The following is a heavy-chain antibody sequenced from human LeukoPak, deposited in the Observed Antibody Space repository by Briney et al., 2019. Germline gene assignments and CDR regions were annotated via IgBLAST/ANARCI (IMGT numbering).Heavy chain of an antibody. CDR3: ARFLTGPYYFDY. J-gene: IGHJ4*02. CDR2: ISSSSSYI. V-gene: IGHV3-21*01. CDR1: GFTFSSYS. Sequence: GGSLRLSCAASGFTFSSYSMNWVRQAPGKGLEWVSSISSSSSYIYYADSVKGRFTISRDNAKNSLYLQMNSLRAEDTAVYYCARFLTGPYYFDYWGQGTLVTVSS. D-gene: IGHD3-9*01.